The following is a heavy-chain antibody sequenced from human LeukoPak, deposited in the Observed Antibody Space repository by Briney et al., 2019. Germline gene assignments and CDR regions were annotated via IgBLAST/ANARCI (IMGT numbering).Heavy chain of an antibody. J-gene: IGHJ4*02. Sequence: ASVKVSCKASGYTFTSYGISWVRQAPGQGLEWMGWISAYNGNTNYAQKLQGRVTMTTDTSTSTAYMELRSPRSDDTAVYYCARVGDQLLSAPYYFDYWGQGTLVTVSS. D-gene: IGHD3-10*01. CDR3: ARVGDQLLSAPYYFDY. CDR1: GYTFTSYG. V-gene: IGHV1-18*01. CDR2: ISAYNGNT.